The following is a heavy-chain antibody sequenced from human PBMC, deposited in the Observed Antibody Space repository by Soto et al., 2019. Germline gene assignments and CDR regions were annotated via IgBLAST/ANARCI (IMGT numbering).Heavy chain of an antibody. CDR3: AKLDGEWFGEYGFDP. V-gene: IGHV3-23*01. CDR2: ISGSGGST. J-gene: IGHJ5*02. Sequence: GGSLRLSCAAPGFTFSSYAMSWVRQAPGKGLEWVSAISGSGGSTYYADSVKGRFTISRDNSKNTLYLQMNSLRAEDTAVYYCAKLDGEWFGEYGFDPWGQGTLVTVS. D-gene: IGHD3-10*01. CDR1: GFTFSSYA.